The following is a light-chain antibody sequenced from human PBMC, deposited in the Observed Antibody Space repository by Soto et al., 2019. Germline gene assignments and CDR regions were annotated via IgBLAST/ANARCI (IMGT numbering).Light chain of an antibody. CDR1: QGIRND. CDR2: DVS. CDR3: LQDYNYPWT. V-gene: IGKV1-6*01. J-gene: IGKJ1*01. Sequence: AIQMTQSTSSLSASVGDRVTITCRASQGIRNDLGWYQQKPGKAPKLLMFDVSRLQSGVPSRFSGSGSGTDFTLTISSLQPEDFGTYYCLQDYNYPWTFGQGTKVEIK.